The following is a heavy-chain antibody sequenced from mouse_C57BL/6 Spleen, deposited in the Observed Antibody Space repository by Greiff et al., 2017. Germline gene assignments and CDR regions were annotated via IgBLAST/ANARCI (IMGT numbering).Heavy chain of an antibody. CDR1: GFTFSSYT. J-gene: IGHJ3*01. CDR3: ASPYYGSSSFAY. V-gene: IGHV5-9*01. D-gene: IGHD1-1*01. Sequence: EVMLVESGGGLVKPGGSLKLSCAASGFTFSSYTMSWVRQTPEKRLEWVATISGGGGNTYYPDSVKGRFTISRDNATNTLYLQMSSLRSEDTALYYCASPYYGSSSFAYWGQGTLVTVSA. CDR2: ISGGGGNT.